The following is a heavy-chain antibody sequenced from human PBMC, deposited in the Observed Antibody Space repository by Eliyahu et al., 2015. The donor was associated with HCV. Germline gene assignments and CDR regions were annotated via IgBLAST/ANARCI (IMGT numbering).Heavy chain of an antibody. CDR2: MDPNSGNT. V-gene: IGHV1-8*01. D-gene: IGHD6-13*01. Sequence: LEWMGWMDPNSGNTGFAQKFQGRVTVTRNTSINTAYMELSSLRSDDTAVYYCARSIGAALDYWGQGTLLSVSS. J-gene: IGHJ4*02. CDR3: ARSIGAALDY.